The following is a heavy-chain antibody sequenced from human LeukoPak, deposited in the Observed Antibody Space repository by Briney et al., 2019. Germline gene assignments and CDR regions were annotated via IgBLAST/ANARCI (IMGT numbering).Heavy chain of an antibody. J-gene: IGHJ4*02. CDR3: ARARRGYSYGLDY. D-gene: IGHD5-18*01. Sequence: SETLSLTCAVYGGSFSGYYWSWIRQPPGRGLEWIGEINHSGSTNYNPSLKSRVTISVDTSKNQFSLKLSSVTAADTAVYYCARARRGYSYGLDYWGQGTLVTVSS. CDR1: GGSFSGYY. CDR2: INHSGST. V-gene: IGHV4-34*01.